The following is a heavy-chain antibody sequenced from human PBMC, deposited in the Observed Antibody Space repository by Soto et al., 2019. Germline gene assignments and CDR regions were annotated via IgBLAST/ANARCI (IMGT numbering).Heavy chain of an antibody. CDR1: GFTFSSYS. CDR2: ISSSSSTI. D-gene: IGHD4-17*01. V-gene: IGHV3-48*01. J-gene: IGHJ5*02. Sequence: EVQLVESGGGLVQPGGSLRLSCAASGFTFSSYSMNWVRQAPGKGLEWVSYISSSSSTIYYADSVKGRFTISRDNAKNSLYLQMNSLRAEDTAVYYCARTRTTTNDYGDYNWFDPWGQGTLVTVSS. CDR3: ARTRTTTNDYGDYNWFDP.